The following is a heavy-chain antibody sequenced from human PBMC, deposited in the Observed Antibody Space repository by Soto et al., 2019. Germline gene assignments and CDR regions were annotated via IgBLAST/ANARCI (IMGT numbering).Heavy chain of an antibody. D-gene: IGHD1-26*01. Sequence: PSETLSLTCTVSGGSISSGGYYWSWIRQHPGKGLEWIGYIYYSGSTYYNPSLKSRVTISVDTSKNQFSLKLSSVTAADTAVYFCARFDYSTNNGIDYWGQGTLITVSS. CDR1: GGSISSGGYY. V-gene: IGHV4-31*03. CDR3: ARFDYSTNNGIDY. CDR2: IYYSGST. J-gene: IGHJ4*02.